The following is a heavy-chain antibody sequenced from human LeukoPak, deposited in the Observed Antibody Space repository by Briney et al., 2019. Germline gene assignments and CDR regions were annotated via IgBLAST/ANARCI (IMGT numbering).Heavy chain of an antibody. V-gene: IGHV3-23*01. J-gene: IGHJ5*02. D-gene: IGHD3-10*01. CDR2: ISGSGDRT. Sequence: GGSLRLSCAASGFTFSNYAMNWVRQAPGTGLEWVSTISGSGDRTFYADSVKGWFTISRDNSKNTLDLQMNSLRAEDTALYYCAKTYFYVSGSYSPWGQGTLVTVSS. CDR1: GFTFSNYA. CDR3: AKTYFYVSGSYSP.